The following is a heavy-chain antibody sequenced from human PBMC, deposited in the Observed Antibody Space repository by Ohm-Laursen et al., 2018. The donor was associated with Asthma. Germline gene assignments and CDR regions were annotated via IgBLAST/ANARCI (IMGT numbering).Heavy chain of an antibody. CDR1: GGSISRPVYY. CDR2: ISYSGST. D-gene: IGHD4-11*01. CDR3: ARGPMHDYNFDN. J-gene: IGHJ4*02. Sequence: SQTLSFTWSVFGGSISRPVYYWRWIRKRPGKVLEWIGYISYSGSTYYHPSLSSSLSISKDTSKNQLSMKLYSVTAADTAVYYCARGPMHDYNFDNWGQGTLVTVSS. V-gene: IGHV4-30-4*01.